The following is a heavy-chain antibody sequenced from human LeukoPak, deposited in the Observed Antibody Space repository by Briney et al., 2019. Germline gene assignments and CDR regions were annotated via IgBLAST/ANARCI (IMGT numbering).Heavy chain of an antibody. Sequence: SETLSLTCTVSGGSVSSGGYYWSWIRQHPGKGLEWIGYIYYSGSTYYNPSLKSRVTISVDTSKNQFSLKLSSVTAADTAVYYCARGKWELLSHYWCFDLWGRGTLVTVSS. J-gene: IGHJ2*01. CDR2: IYYSGST. CDR3: ARGKWELLSHYWCFDL. V-gene: IGHV4-31*03. CDR1: GGSVSSGGYY. D-gene: IGHD1-26*01.